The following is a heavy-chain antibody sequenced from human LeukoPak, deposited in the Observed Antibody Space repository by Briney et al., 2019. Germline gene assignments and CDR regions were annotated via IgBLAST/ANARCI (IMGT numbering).Heavy chain of an antibody. Sequence: GGSLRLSCAASGFTFSSYSMNWVRQAPGKGLEWVSYISSSSSTIYYADSVKGRFTISRDNAKNSLYLQMNSLRAEDTAVYYCARGKGSYPTGYWGQGTLVTVSS. CDR1: GFTFSSYS. D-gene: IGHD1-26*01. CDR3: ARGKGSYPTGY. V-gene: IGHV3-48*01. J-gene: IGHJ4*02. CDR2: ISSSSSTI.